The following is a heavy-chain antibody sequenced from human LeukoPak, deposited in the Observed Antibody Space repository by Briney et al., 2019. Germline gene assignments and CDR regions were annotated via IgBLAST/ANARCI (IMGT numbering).Heavy chain of an antibody. V-gene: IGHV4-59*01. D-gene: IGHD3-10*01. CDR2: IYDSGST. Sequence: SETQSLTCNVSGGSISTYYWTWIRQPPGKGLEWIGYIYDSGSTNYNPSLKSRITISVDTSKKKFSLKLSSVTAADTAVYYCARGKGDNMVRGLIIGPYYYGMDVWGQGTTVTVSS. CDR1: GGSISTYY. J-gene: IGHJ6*02. CDR3: ARGKGDNMVRGLIIGPYYYGMDV.